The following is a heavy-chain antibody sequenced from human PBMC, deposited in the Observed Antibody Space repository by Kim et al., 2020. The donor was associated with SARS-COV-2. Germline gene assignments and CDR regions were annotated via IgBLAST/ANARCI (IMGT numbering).Heavy chain of an antibody. Sequence: ASVKVSCKASGYTFTSHGISWVRQAPGQGLEWMGWISAYNGDTNYAQNLQGRVTLTTDRSTSTTYMELRSLRSDDTAVYYCAREIATDYWGQGTLVTVSS. CDR3: AREIATDY. V-gene: IGHV1-18*01. CDR2: ISAYNGDT. CDR1: GYTFTSHG. J-gene: IGHJ4*02.